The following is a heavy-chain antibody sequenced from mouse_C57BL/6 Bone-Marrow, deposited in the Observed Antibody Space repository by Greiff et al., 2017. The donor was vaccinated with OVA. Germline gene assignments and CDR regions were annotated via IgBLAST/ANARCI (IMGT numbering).Heavy chain of an antibody. J-gene: IGHJ3*01. CDR2: INPYNGGT. CDR3: ARPCYYYGSSPFAY. CDR1: GYTFTDYY. V-gene: IGHV1-19*01. D-gene: IGHD1-1*01. Sequence: VQLQQSGPVLVKPGASVKMSCKASGYTFTDYYMNWVKQSHGKSLEWIGVINPYNGGTSYNQKFKGKATLTVDKSSSTAYMELNSLTSEDSAVYYCARPCYYYGSSPFAYWGQGTLVTVSA.